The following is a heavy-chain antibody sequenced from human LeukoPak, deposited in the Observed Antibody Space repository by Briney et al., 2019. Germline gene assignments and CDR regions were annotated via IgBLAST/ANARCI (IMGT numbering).Heavy chain of an antibody. D-gene: IGHD3-10*01. CDR2: ISSSSYI. J-gene: IGHJ4*02. Sequence: GGSLRLSCAASGFTFSSYEMNWVRQAPGKGLEWVSSISSSSYIYYADSVKGRFTISRDNAKNSLYLQMNSLRAEDTAVYYCARDFNTMANFDYWGQGTLVTVSS. CDR3: ARDFNTMANFDY. CDR1: GFTFSSYE. V-gene: IGHV3-21*01.